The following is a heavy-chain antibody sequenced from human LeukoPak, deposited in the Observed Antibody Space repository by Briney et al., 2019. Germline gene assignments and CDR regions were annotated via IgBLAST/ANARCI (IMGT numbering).Heavy chain of an antibody. CDR1: GFTFSSYG. CDR3: AKQKNTYYYDSSGYYTPDY. J-gene: IGHJ4*02. Sequence: GGSLRLSCAVSGFTFSSYGMHWVRQAPGKGLEWVAVISYDGSNKYYADSVKGRFTISRDNSKNTLYLQMNSLRAEDTAVYYCAKQKNTYYYDSSGYYTPDYWGQGTLVTVSS. CDR2: ISYDGSNK. V-gene: IGHV3-30*18. D-gene: IGHD3-22*01.